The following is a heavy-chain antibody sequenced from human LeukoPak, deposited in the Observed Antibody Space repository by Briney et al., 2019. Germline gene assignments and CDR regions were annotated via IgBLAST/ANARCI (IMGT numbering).Heavy chain of an antibody. CDR3: ARDGGYDFWSGYYQDY. CDR1: GFALSSHW. J-gene: IGHJ4*02. D-gene: IGHD3-3*01. V-gene: IGHV3-30-3*01. CDR2: ISYDANIGSNK. Sequence: GGSLRLSCAASGFALSSHWMTWVRQAPGKGLEWVALISYDANIGSNKYYADSVKGRFTISRDNSKNTLYLQMNSLRAEDTAVYYCARDGGYDFWSGYYQDYWGQGTLVTVSS.